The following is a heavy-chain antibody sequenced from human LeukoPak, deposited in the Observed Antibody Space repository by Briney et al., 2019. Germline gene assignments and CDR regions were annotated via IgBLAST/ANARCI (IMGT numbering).Heavy chain of an antibody. CDR3: AGPVAAAGSDAFDI. J-gene: IGHJ3*02. CDR1: GGSISSGSYY. Sequence: SETLSLTCTVSGGSISSGSYYWSWIRQPAGKGLEWIGRIYTSDSTNYNPSLKSRVTISLDTSKNQFSLKLSSVTAADTAVYYCAGPVAAAGSDAFDIWGQGTMVTVSS. D-gene: IGHD6-13*01. CDR2: IYTSDST. V-gene: IGHV4-61*02.